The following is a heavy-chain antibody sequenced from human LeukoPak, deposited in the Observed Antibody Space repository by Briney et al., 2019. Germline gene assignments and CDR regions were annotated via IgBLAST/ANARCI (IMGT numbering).Heavy chain of an antibody. D-gene: IGHD6-19*01. CDR2: IYYSGST. J-gene: IGHJ3*02. CDR1: GASISSYY. Sequence: SETLSLTCTVSGASISSYYWSWIRQPPGKGLEWIGYIYYSGSTNYNPSLKSRVTISVDTSKNQFSLKLSSVTAADTAVYYCARGEYSSGWYGNAFDIWGQGTMVTVSS. CDR3: ARGEYSSGWYGNAFDI. V-gene: IGHV4-59*08.